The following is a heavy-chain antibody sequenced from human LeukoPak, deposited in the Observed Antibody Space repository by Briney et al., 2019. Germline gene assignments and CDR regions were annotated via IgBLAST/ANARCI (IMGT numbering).Heavy chain of an antibody. CDR3: ARGDGSDYYGSGSYGFDY. Sequence: GGSLRLSCAASGFTFSIYWMSWVRQAPGKGLEWVANIKQDGSEKYHVDSVKGRFTISRDNAKNSLYLQMSSLRAEDTAVYYCARGDGSDYYGSGSYGFDYWGQGTLVTVSS. CDR2: IKQDGSEK. D-gene: IGHD3-10*01. CDR1: GFTFSIYW. J-gene: IGHJ4*02. V-gene: IGHV3-7*01.